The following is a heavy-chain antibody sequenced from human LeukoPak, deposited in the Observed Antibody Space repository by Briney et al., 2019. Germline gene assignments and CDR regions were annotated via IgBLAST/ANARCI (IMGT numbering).Heavy chain of an antibody. CDR2: INPSGDST. D-gene: IGHD3-10*01. CDR1: GYTFTSYD. Sequence: ASVKVSCKASGYTFTSYDINWVRQAPGQGLEWMGIINPSGDSTTYAQKFQGRVTMTRDTSTSTVYMELSALRSEDTAVYYCARVVSGSGPDYWGQGTLVTVSS. V-gene: IGHV1-46*01. CDR3: ARVVSGSGPDY. J-gene: IGHJ4*02.